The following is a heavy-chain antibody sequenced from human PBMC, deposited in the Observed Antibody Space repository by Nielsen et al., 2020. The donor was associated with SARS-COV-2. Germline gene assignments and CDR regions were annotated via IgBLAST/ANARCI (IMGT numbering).Heavy chain of an antibody. V-gene: IGHV4-59*08. Sequence: SETLSLTCTVSGGSTSSYYWSWIRQPPGKGLEWIGYIYYSGSTNYNPSLKSRVTISVDTSKNQFSLKLSSVTAADTAVYYCARHVVVPASDAFDIWGQGTMVTVSS. CDR3: ARHVVVPASDAFDI. CDR2: IYYSGST. CDR1: GGSTSSYY. D-gene: IGHD2-2*01. J-gene: IGHJ3*02.